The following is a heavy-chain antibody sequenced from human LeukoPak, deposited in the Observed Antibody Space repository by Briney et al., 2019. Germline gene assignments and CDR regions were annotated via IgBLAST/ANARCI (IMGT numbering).Heavy chain of an antibody. J-gene: IGHJ4*02. CDR3: AKGDGYSYGYVDY. CDR1: GFTFYSYA. D-gene: IGHD5-18*01. Sequence: PGGSLRLSCAASGFTFYSYAISWVRQAPGKGLEWVSGMSASGGSSYYAASVKGRFSISRDNPKNTLYLQMNTLRPEDTAVYYCAKGDGYSYGYVDYWGQGTLVTVSS. CDR2: MSASGGSS. V-gene: IGHV3-23*01.